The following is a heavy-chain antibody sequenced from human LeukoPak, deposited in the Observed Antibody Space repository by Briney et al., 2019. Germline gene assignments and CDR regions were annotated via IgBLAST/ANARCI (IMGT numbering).Heavy chain of an antibody. J-gene: IGHJ4*02. Sequence: PSETLSLTCTVSGGSISSYYWSWIRQPPGKGLEWIGYIYYSGSTNYNPSLKSRVTISVDTSKNQFSLKLSSVTAADTAVYYCARGPFGGNSIDYWGQGTLVTVSS. D-gene: IGHD4-23*01. CDR2: IYYSGST. V-gene: IGHV4-59*01. CDR3: ARGPFGGNSIDY. CDR1: GGSISSYY.